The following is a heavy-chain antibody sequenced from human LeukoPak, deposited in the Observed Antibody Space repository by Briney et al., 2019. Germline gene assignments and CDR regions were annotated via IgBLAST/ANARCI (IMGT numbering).Heavy chain of an antibody. CDR1: GYTFTSYD. Sequence: ASVKVSCKASGYTFTSYDINWVRQATGQGLEWMGWMNPNSGNTGYAQKFQGRVTITRNTSISTAYMELNSLRTEDTAVYYCAKNSLSSRLQYFDYWGQGTLVTVSS. J-gene: IGHJ4*02. D-gene: IGHD4-11*01. CDR3: AKNSLSSRLQYFDY. CDR2: MNPNSGNT. V-gene: IGHV1-8*01.